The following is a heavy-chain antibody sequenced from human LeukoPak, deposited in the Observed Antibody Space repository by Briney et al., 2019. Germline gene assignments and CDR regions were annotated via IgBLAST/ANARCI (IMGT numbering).Heavy chain of an antibody. CDR3: IRDFRSADL. CDR1: GFTFRNYW. V-gene: IGHV3-74*01. J-gene: IGHJ5*02. CDR2: IYVDGRTT. Sequence: GGSLRLSCVASGFTFRNYWMHWVRQPPGKGLVWVSRIYVDGRTTNYADSVKGRFTISRDNAKNTVYLEMNSLSVEDTATYYCIRDFRSADLWGPGTLVTVTS.